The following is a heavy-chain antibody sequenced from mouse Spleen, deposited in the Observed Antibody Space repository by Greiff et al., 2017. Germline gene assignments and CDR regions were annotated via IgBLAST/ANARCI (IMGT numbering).Heavy chain of an antibody. D-gene: IGHD1-2*01. CDR1: GYTFTSYW. CDR3: ARVGLRPYYFDY. Sequence: QVQLQQPGAELVKPGASVKLSCKASGYTFTSYWMQWVKQRPGQGLVWIGEIDPSDSYTNYNQKFKGKATLTVDTSSSTAYMQLSSLTSEDSAVYYCARVGLRPYYFDYWGQGTTLTVSS. J-gene: IGHJ2*01. V-gene: IGHV1-50*01. CDR2: IDPSDSYT.